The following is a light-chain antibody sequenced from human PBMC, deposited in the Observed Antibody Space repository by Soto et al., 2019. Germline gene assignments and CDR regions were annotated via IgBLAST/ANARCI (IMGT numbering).Light chain of an antibody. V-gene: IGLV2-14*01. CDR2: DVS. CDR3: SSYTGSNTHVV. CDR1: SDDIGANNY. Sequence: QAVVTQPASVSGSPGQSITISCTGTSDDIGANNYVSWYQQHPGKAPKLIIYDVSNRPWGVSHRFSGSKSGNTASLTIAGLQAEDEADYHCSSYTGSNTHVVFGGGTKLTVL. J-gene: IGLJ2*01.